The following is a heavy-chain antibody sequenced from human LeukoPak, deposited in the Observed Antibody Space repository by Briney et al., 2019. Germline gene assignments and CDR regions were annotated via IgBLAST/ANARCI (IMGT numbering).Heavy chain of an antibody. CDR1: GFTFSSYA. D-gene: IGHD5-12*01. J-gene: IGHJ4*02. CDR2: ISNNGGST. CDR3: ARGGGEGGYAWGY. Sequence: GGSLRLSCAASGFTFSSYAMHWVRQAPGKGLEYVSAISNNGGSTYYANSVKGRFTISRDNSKNTLYLQMNSLRAEDTAVYYCARGGGEGGYAWGYWGQGTLLTVSS. V-gene: IGHV3-64*01.